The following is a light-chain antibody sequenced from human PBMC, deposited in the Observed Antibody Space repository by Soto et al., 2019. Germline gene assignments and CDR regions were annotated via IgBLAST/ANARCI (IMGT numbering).Light chain of an antibody. CDR2: DAS. V-gene: IGKV3-11*01. Sequence: EIVLTQSPATLSLSPGERATLSCRASQSVSSYLAWYQQNPGQAPRLLIYDASNRATGIPARFSGSGSGTDFTLTSSSLEPEDFAVYYCQQRSNWPRHTFGGGTKVEIK. CDR1: QSVSSY. CDR3: QQRSNWPRHT. J-gene: IGKJ4*02.